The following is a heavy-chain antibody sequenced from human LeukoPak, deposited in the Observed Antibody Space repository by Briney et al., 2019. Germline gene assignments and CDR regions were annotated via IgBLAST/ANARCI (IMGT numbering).Heavy chain of an antibody. Sequence: PSETLSLTCTVSGGSVSSSYWSWIRQPPGKGLEWIGYIYYSGTTNYNPSLKSRVTTAVDTSKNQFSLMLSSVTAADTSVYFCARHGGGWSFDYWGQGNLVTVSS. CDR1: GGSVSSSY. CDR2: IYYSGTT. V-gene: IGHV4-59*08. CDR3: ARHGGGWSFDY. J-gene: IGHJ4*02. D-gene: IGHD6-19*01.